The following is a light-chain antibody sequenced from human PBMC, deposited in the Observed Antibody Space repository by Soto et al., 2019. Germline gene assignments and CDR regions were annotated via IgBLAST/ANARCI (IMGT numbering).Light chain of an antibody. CDR1: SSDVGGYNY. J-gene: IGLJ2*01. V-gene: IGLV2-11*01. CDR3: CSYAGSYTFVV. CDR2: DVS. Sequence: QSVLTQPRSVSGSPGQSVTISCTGTSSDVGGYNYVSWYQQHLGKAPKLMIYDVSKRPSGVPDRFSGSKSGNTASLTISGLQAEDEADYYCCSYAGSYTFVVFGGGTQLTVL.